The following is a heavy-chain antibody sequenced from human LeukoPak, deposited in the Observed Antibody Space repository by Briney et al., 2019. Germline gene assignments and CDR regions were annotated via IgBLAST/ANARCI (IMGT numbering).Heavy chain of an antibody. CDR2: IYYSGST. CDR3: ARRPNGSFDY. V-gene: IGHV4-59*08. CDR1: GGSISSYY. Sequence: SETLSLTCTVSGGSISSYYWSWIRQPPGKGLEWIGYIYYSGSTNYNPSLKSRVTISVDTSKNQFSLDLSSVTAADTAVYYCARRPNGSFDYWGQGTLVTVSS. D-gene: IGHD2-15*01. J-gene: IGHJ4*02.